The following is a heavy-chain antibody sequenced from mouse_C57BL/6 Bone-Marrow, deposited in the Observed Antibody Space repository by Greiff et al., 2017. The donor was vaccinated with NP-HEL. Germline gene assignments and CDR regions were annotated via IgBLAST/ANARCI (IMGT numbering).Heavy chain of an antibody. CDR2: TFYSGIT. CDR3: ARERGLYYSNYDYYAMDY. V-gene: IGHV3-3*01. CDR1: GFSINSDCY. D-gene: IGHD2-5*01. Sequence: EVKLLESGPSLVRPSQTLSLTCTVTGFSINSDCYWIWIRQSPGNKLEYIGYTFYSGITYYNPSLESRTYITRDTSKNQFSLKLSSVTTEDTATYYCARERGLYYSNYDYYAMDYWGQGTSVTVSS. J-gene: IGHJ4*01.